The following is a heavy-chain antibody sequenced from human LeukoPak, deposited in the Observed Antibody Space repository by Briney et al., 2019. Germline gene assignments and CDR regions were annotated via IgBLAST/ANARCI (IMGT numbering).Heavy chain of an antibody. CDR3: AKVPYDSSGYYYFDY. J-gene: IGHJ4*02. CDR1: GFTFSSYA. V-gene: IGHV3-23*01. Sequence: GGSLRLSCAASGFTFSSYAMSWVRQAPGKGLGWVSAISGSGGSTYYADSVKGRFTISRDNSKNTLYLQMNSLRAEDTAVYYCAKVPYDSSGYYYFDYWGQGTLVTVSS. CDR2: ISGSGGST. D-gene: IGHD3-22*01.